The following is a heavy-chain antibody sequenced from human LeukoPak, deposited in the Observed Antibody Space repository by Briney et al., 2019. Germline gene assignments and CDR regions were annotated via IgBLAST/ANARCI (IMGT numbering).Heavy chain of an antibody. CDR3: ARDPYYYDSSGLLLGYYYGMDV. D-gene: IGHD3-22*01. CDR1: GYTFTSYG. CDR2: IKAGNGNT. J-gene: IGHJ6*02. Sequence: ASVKVSCKASGYTFTSYGISWVRQAPGQRLEWMGWIKAGNGNTKYSQKFQGRVTITRDTSASTAYMELSSLRSEDTAVYYCARDPYYYDSSGLLLGYYYGMDVWGQGTTVTVSS. V-gene: IGHV1-3*01.